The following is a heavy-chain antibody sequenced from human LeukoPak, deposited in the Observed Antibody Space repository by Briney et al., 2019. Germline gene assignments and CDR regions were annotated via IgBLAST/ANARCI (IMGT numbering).Heavy chain of an antibody. CDR2: IYYSWST. V-gene: IGHV4-59*01. J-gene: IGHJ6*02. Sequence: SETLSLTCTVSGGSISSYYWSWIRQPPGKGLEWIGYIYYSWSTNYNPSLKSRVTISVDTSNNQFSLKLSSVTAADTAVYYCARSRREHGDSGSSLTYYYYYGMDVWGQGTTVTVSS. CDR1: GGSISSYY. D-gene: IGHD2-21*01. CDR3: ARSRREHGDSGSSLTYYYYYGMDV.